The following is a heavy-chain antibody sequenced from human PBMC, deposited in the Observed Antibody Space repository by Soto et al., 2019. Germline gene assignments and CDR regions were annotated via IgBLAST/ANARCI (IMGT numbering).Heavy chain of an antibody. D-gene: IGHD6-13*01. CDR2: IYYSGST. CDR3: ARGLGSSTPYYYYYYGMDV. Sequence: QVQLQESGPGLVKPSQTLSLTCTVSGGSISSGDYYWSWIRQPPGKGLEWIGYIYYSGSTYYNPSLKSRVTISVATSKNQFSLKLSSVTAADTAVYYCARGLGSSTPYYYYYYGMDVWGQGTTVTVSS. CDR1: GGSISSGDYY. J-gene: IGHJ6*02. V-gene: IGHV4-30-4*01.